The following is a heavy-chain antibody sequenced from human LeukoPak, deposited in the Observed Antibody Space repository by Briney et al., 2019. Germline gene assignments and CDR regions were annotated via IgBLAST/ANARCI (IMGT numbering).Heavy chain of an antibody. Sequence: ASVKVSCKASGGTFSSYAISWVRQAPGQGLEWMGWINPNSGGTNYAQEFQGRVTMTRDTSISTAYMELSRLRSDDTAVYYCARDYDSSGYYPWGGQGTLVTVSS. CDR3: ARDYDSSGYYPW. J-gene: IGHJ4*02. CDR1: GGTFSSYA. D-gene: IGHD3-22*01. CDR2: INPNSGGT. V-gene: IGHV1-2*02.